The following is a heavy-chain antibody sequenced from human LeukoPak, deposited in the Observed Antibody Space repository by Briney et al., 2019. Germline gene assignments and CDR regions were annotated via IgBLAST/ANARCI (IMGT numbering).Heavy chain of an antibody. CDR3: ARTGIVGAENSFDP. Sequence: VSVSCKASGGTFSSYTISWVRQAPGQGVEGRGGIIPILGIANYAQKFQGRVTITADKSRSTAYMELSSLRSDDTAVYYCARTGIVGAENSFDPWGQGTLVTVSS. CDR2: IIPILGIA. CDR1: GGTFSSYT. V-gene: IGHV1-69*02. J-gene: IGHJ5*02. D-gene: IGHD1-26*01.